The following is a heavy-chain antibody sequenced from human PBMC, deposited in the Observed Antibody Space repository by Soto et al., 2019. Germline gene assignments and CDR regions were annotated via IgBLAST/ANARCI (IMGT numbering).Heavy chain of an antibody. D-gene: IGHD6-19*01. CDR3: ARVIAVAGTGYYYGMDV. CDR1: GGSISSYY. J-gene: IGHJ6*02. Sequence: TSETLSLTCTVSGGSISSYYWSWIRQPPGKGLEWIGYIYYSGSTNYNPSLKSRVTISVDTSKNQFSLKLSSVTAADTAVYYCARVIAVAGTGYYYGMDVWGQGTTVTVSS. CDR2: IYYSGST. V-gene: IGHV4-59*01.